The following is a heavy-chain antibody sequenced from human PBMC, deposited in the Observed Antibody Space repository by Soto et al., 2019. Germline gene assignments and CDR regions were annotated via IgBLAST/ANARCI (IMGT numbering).Heavy chain of an antibody. V-gene: IGHV1-24*01. Sequence: ASVKVSCKVSGYTLTELSMHWVRQAPGKGLEWMGGFDPEDGETIYAQKFQGRVTMTEDTSTDTAYMELSSLRSEDTAVYYCATGYCISTSCPRYYYGMDVWGQGTTVTVSS. D-gene: IGHD2-2*01. CDR1: GYTLTELS. CDR2: FDPEDGET. J-gene: IGHJ6*02. CDR3: ATGYCISTSCPRYYYGMDV.